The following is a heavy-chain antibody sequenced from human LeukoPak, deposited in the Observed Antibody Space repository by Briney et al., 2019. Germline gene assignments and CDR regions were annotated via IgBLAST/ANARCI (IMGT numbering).Heavy chain of an antibody. CDR3: VRDRRYFDL. CDR1: GFSFSGSS. V-gene: IGHV3-48*02. J-gene: IGHJ2*01. Sequence: TGGSLRLSCAASGFSFSGSSMSWVRQAPGKGLEWLAYISGSPINSFIYYADSVKGRFTISRDKARSSLYLQLNSLRDDDTAVYYCVRDRRYFDLWGRGTLVTVSS. CDR2: ISGSPINSFI.